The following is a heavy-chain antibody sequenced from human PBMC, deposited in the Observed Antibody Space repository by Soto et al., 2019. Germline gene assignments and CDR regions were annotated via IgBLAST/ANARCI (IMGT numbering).Heavy chain of an antibody. V-gene: IGHV4-31*03. CDR1: GGSISSGGYY. D-gene: IGHD6-13*01. CDR2: IYYSGST. J-gene: IGHJ4*02. Sequence: QVQLQESGPGLVKPSQTLSLTCTVSGGSISSGGYYWSWIRQQPGKGLEWIGYIYYSGSTYYNPSLKSRVTISVDTSKNQFSLKLSSVTAADTAVYYCARGLGYSSSWFPSTFDYWGQGTLVTVSS. CDR3: ARGLGYSSSWFPSTFDY.